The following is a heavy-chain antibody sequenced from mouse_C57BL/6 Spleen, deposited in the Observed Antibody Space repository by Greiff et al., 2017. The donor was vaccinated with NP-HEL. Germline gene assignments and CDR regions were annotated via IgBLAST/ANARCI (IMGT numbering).Heavy chain of an antibody. D-gene: IGHD2-4*01. Sequence: QVQLKQPGAELVKPGASVKLSCKASGYTFTSYWMHWVKLRPGRGLEWIGRIDPNSGGTKYNEKFKSKATLTVDKPSSTADMQLSSLTSEDSAVYYWARVPYEYDEFYYAMDYWGQGTSVTVSS. CDR3: ARVPYEYDEFYYAMDY. CDR1: GYTFTSYW. CDR2: IDPNSGGT. V-gene: IGHV1-72*01. J-gene: IGHJ4*01.